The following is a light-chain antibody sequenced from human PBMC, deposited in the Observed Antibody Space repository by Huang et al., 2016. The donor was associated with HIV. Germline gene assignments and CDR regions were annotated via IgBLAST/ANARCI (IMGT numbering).Light chain of an antibody. Sequence: EIVMTQSPATLSVSPGERATLSCRASQSINSHLAWYQQQPGQAPRPLLYGASTRATGVPARFSGSGSGTEFTLNISNLQSEDFAVYYCQQYNSWPPITFGQGTRLEI. CDR2: GAS. CDR3: QQYNSWPPIT. V-gene: IGKV3-15*01. J-gene: IGKJ5*01. CDR1: QSINSH.